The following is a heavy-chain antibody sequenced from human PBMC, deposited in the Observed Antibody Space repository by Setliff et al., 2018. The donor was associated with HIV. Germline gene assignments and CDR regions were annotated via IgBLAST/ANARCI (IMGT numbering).Heavy chain of an antibody. J-gene: IGHJ5*02. Sequence: PSETLSLTCSVSNDSITYYYWNWIRQPPGKGLEWIGNIFDSENTNYNPSLKSRVTMSVGTSKNQFSLKLSSVTAADTAVYYCARGGTSSNWFDPWGQGTLVTVSS. CDR2: IFDSENT. V-gene: IGHV4-59*01. CDR1: NDSITYYY. CDR3: ARGGTSSNWFDP. D-gene: IGHD1-26*01.